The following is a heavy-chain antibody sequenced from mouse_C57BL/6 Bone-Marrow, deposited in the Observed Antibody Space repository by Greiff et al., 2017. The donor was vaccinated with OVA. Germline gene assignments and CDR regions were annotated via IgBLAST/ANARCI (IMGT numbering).Heavy chain of an antibody. CDR1: GYSFTGYY. V-gene: IGHV1-42*01. CDR3: AREDYYGSINWYYFDY. Sequence: EVQLQQSGPELVKPGASVKISCKASGYSFTGYYMNWVKQSPEKSLEWIGEINPRTGGTTSNQKFKAKATLTVAKSSSTAYMQLKSLTSEDSAVYYCAREDYYGSINWYYFDYWGQGTILTVSS. D-gene: IGHD1-1*01. J-gene: IGHJ2*01. CDR2: INPRTGGT.